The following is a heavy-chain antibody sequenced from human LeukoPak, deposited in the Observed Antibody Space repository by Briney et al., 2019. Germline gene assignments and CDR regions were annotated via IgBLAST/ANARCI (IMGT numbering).Heavy chain of an antibody. CDR2: IYSSGTT. D-gene: IGHD3-10*01. CDR3: ARLLWKTAYYYMDV. J-gene: IGHJ6*03. Sequence: SETLSLTCTVSGGSITYYYWSWIRQPAGKGLEWIGRIYSSGTTNYNPSLKSRVTMSVDTSKKQFSLKLSSVTAADTAVYYCARLLWKTAYYYMDVWGKGTTVTVSS. CDR1: GGSITYYY. V-gene: IGHV4-4*07.